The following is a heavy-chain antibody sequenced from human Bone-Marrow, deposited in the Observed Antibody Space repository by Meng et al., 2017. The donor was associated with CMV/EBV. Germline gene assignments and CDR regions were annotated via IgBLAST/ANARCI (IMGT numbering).Heavy chain of an antibody. CDR1: GYTFTGYY. CDR2: INPNSGGT. CDR3: ARVGLVATWAGFWY. D-gene: IGHD5-12*01. V-gene: IGHV1-2*02. J-gene: IGHJ4*02. Sequence: ASVKVSCKASGYTFTGYYMHWVRQAPGQGLEWMGWINPNSGGTNYAQKFQGRVTMTRDTSISTAYMELSRLRSDGTAVYYCARVGLVATWAGFWYWGQGTLVTVSS.